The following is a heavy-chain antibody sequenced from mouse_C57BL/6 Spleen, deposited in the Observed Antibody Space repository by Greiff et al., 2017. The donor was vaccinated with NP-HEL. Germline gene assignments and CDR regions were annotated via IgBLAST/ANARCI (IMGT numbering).Heavy chain of an antibody. D-gene: IGHD2-3*01. Sequence: QVHVKQSGAELARPGASVKLSCKASGYTFTSYGISWVKQRPGQGLEWIGEIYPRSGNTYYNEKFKGKATLTADKSSSTAYMELRSLTSDDSAVYFCARSDGYYVYFDYWGQGTTLTVSS. V-gene: IGHV1-81*01. CDR3: ARSDGYYVYFDY. J-gene: IGHJ2*01. CDR1: GYTFTSYG. CDR2: IYPRSGNT.